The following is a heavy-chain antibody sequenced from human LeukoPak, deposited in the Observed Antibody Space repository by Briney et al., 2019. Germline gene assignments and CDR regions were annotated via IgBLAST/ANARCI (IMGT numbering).Heavy chain of an antibody. CDR3: ARHRTRWGGSGIAASIDY. D-gene: IGHD6-13*01. J-gene: IGHJ4*02. CDR2: IYYSGST. V-gene: IGHV4-39*01. CDR1: GGSISSGSYY. Sequence: SETLFLTCTVSGGSISSGSYYWGWIRQPPGKGLELIGTIYYSGSTYYNPSLKSRGTISVDTSKNHFSLKLSSVTAADTAVYYCARHRTRWGGSGIAASIDYWGQGTLVTVSS.